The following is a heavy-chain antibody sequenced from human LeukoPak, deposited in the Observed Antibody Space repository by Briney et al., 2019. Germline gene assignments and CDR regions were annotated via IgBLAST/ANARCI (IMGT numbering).Heavy chain of an antibody. CDR2: INQGGNA. V-gene: IGHV3-7*04. CDR1: GFTLSNFW. Sequence: GGSLRLSCVASGFTLSNFWMYRVRQGPGKGLEWVANINQGGNAVKGRFTVSKDNAENSLSLHMNSLRADDTAVYYCARGDGGNQGYFQDWGQGTLVTVSS. J-gene: IGHJ1*01. D-gene: IGHD4-23*01. CDR3: ARGDGGNQGYFQD.